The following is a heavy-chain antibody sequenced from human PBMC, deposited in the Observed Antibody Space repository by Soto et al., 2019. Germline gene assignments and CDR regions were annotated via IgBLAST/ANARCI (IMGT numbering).Heavy chain of an antibody. Sequence: GASVKVSCKASGYTFTSYYMHWVRQAPGQGLEWMGIINPSGGSTSYAQKFQGRVTMTRDTSTSTVYMELSSLRSEDTAVYYCARDRGSGWTDYPDYYYYYGMDVWGQGTTVTV. CDR2: INPSGGST. CDR3: ARDRGSGWTDYPDYYYYYGMDV. D-gene: IGHD6-19*01. V-gene: IGHV1-46*01. J-gene: IGHJ6*02. CDR1: GYTFTSYY.